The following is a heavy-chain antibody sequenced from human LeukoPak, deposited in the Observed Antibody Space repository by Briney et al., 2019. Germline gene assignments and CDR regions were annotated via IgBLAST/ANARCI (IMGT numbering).Heavy chain of an antibody. J-gene: IGHJ4*02. Sequence: SQTLSLTCTVSGGSISSGDYYWSWIRQPPGKGLEWIGYIYYSGSTYYNPSLKSRVTISVDTSKNQFSLTLSSVTAADTAVYYCARGFWSGYYPNYFDYWGQGTLVTVSS. CDR1: GGSISSGDYY. V-gene: IGHV4-30-4*08. D-gene: IGHD3-3*01. CDR3: ARGFWSGYYPNYFDY. CDR2: IYYSGST.